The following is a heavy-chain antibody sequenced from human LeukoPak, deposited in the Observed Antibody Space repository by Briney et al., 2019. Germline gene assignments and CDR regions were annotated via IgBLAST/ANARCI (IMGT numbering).Heavy chain of an antibody. CDR3: AKSYDILTGYFDH. Sequence: ASVKVSCKASGYSFTTYYMHWVRQAPGQGLEWMGIIKPSGGSTSYAQKFQDRVTMTRDTSTSTVYMELSSLRAEDTAVYYCAKSYDILTGYFDHWGQGTLVTVSS. CDR1: GYSFTTYY. J-gene: IGHJ4*02. V-gene: IGHV1-46*01. D-gene: IGHD3-9*01. CDR2: IKPSGGST.